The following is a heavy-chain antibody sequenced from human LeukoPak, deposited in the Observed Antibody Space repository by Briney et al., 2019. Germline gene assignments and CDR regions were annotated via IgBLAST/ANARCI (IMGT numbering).Heavy chain of an antibody. J-gene: IGHJ5*02. CDR3: ARADGGYCSSTSCYLDWFNP. CDR2: IYYSGST. V-gene: IGHV4-31*03. Sequence: SETLSLTCTVSGGSISSGGYYWSWIRQHPGKGLEWIGYIYYSGSTYYNPSLKSRVTISVDTSKNQFSLKLSSVTAADTAVYYCARADGGYCSSTSCYLDWFNPWGQGTLVTVSS. CDR1: GGSISSGGYY. D-gene: IGHD2-2*01.